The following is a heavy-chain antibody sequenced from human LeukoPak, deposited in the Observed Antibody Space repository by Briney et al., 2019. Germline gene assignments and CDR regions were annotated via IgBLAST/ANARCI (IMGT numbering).Heavy chain of an antibody. V-gene: IGHV1-58*02. CDR3: AADGTHGVAAAGWFDP. D-gene: IGHD6-13*01. J-gene: IGHJ5*02. CDR2: IVVGSGNT. CDR1: GFTFTSSA. Sequence: ASVKVSCKASGFTFTSSAMQWVRQARGQRLEWIGWIVVGSGNTNYAQKFQERVTITRDMSTSTAYMELSSLRSEDTAVYYCAADGTHGVAAAGWFDPWGQGTLVTVSS.